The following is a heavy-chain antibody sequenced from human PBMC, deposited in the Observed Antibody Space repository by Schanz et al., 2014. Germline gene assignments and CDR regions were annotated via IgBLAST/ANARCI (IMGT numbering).Heavy chain of an antibody. CDR1: GFSFSSYT. CDR3: ARDLISSGWYG. J-gene: IGHJ4*02. D-gene: IGHD6-19*01. Sequence: EVQLLESGGGLVQPGESLRLSCAASGFSFSSYTMSWVRQAPGKGLEWVSYISGSSSTKYYADSVKGRFTISRDNGKKSLYLQMNSLRVEDTAVYYCARDLISSGWYGWGQGTLVTVSS. CDR2: ISGSSSTK. V-gene: IGHV3-48*01.